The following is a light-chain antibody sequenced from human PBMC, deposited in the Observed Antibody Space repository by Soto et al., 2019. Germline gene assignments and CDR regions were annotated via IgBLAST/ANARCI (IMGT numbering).Light chain of an antibody. CDR3: QQYGSSGT. CDR1: QSVRSNY. CDR2: DAS. V-gene: IGKV3-20*01. J-gene: IGKJ1*01. Sequence: IVFTQSPGTLSLSPGERASLSCRASQSVRSNYLAWYQQKPGQAPRLLIYDASNGATGIPDRFFGSGSGTDFTLTINRLEPEDFAVYYCQQYGSSGTFGQGTKVDIK.